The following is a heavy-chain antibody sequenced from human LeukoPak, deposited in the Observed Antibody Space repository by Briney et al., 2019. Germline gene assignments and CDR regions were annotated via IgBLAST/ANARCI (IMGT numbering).Heavy chain of an antibody. Sequence: PSETLSLTCTVSGGSISSGSYYWSWIRQPAGKGLEWIGRIYTSGSTNYNPSLKSRVTISVDTSKNQFSLKLSSVTAADTAVYYCARGASYSSSLGYWGQGTLVTVSS. V-gene: IGHV4-61*02. D-gene: IGHD6-13*01. CDR1: GGSISSGSYY. CDR3: ARGASYSSSLGY. J-gene: IGHJ4*02. CDR2: IYTSGST.